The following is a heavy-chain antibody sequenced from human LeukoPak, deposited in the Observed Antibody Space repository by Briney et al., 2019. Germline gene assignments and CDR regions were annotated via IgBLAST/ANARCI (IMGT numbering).Heavy chain of an antibody. J-gene: IGHJ4*02. CDR2: IYYSGST. V-gene: IGHV4-61*01. CDR1: GASVSSATYY. Sequence: SETLSLTCTVSGASVSSATYYWSWIRQPPGKGLESIGYIYYSGSTNYNPSLKSRVTISVDTSKNQFSLKLTSVTAADTAVYYCAALNTAAADTWGQGTLVTVSS. D-gene: IGHD6-13*01. CDR3: AALNTAAADT.